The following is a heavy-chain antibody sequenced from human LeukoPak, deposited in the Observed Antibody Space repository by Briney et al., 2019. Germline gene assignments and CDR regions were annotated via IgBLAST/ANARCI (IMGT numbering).Heavy chain of an antibody. CDR1: GFTFSNYN. CDR3: ARVYDSSGYYGDY. J-gene: IGHJ4*02. CDR2: VSSGSSYI. V-gene: IGHV3-21*01. Sequence: GGSLRLSCAASGFTFSNYNMNWVRQAPGKGLEWVSSVSSGSSYIYYADSVKGRFTISRDNAKNSLYLQMNSLRAEDTAVYYCARVYDSSGYYGDYWGQGTLVTVSS. D-gene: IGHD3-22*01.